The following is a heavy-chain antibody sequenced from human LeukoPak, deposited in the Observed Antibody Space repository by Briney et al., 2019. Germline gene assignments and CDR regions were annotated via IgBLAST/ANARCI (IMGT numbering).Heavy chain of an antibody. D-gene: IGHD2-15*01. CDR2: ISHSGSP. V-gene: IGHV4-38-2*02. Sequence: SETLSLTCTVSGYSISSGYYWGWIRQPPGKGLEWIGRISHSGSPYYNPSLKSRVTISVHTSKNQFSLKLSSVTAADTAVYYCVRDPVVPATSMQFDWYFDLWGRGTLITVSS. CDR3: VRDPVVPATSMQFDWYFDL. J-gene: IGHJ2*01. CDR1: GYSISSGYY.